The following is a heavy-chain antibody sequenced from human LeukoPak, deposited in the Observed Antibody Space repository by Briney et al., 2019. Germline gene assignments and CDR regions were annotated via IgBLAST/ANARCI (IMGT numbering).Heavy chain of an antibody. V-gene: IGHV3-30-3*01. Sequence: GRSLRLSCAASGFTFSSYAMHWVRQAPGKGLEWVAVISYDGSNKYYGDSVKGRFTTSRDNSKNTLYLQMNSLRAEDTAVYYCARSYSSTPQYYYYYYMDVWGKGTTVTVSS. CDR1: GFTFSSYA. CDR3: ARSYSSTPQYYYYYYMDV. CDR2: ISYDGSNK. J-gene: IGHJ6*03. D-gene: IGHD6-13*01.